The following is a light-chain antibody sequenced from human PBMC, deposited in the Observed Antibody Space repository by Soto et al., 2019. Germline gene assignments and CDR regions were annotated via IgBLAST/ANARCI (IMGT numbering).Light chain of an antibody. Sequence: EIVITQSPATLSLSPGERAPLSCRASQSVSSSLAWYQQKPGQAPRLLIYDASNRATGIPARFSGSGSGTDFTLTISSLEPEDFAVYYCQQRSNWPITFGQGTRLEIK. V-gene: IGKV3-11*01. CDR2: DAS. CDR1: QSVSSS. J-gene: IGKJ5*01. CDR3: QQRSNWPIT.